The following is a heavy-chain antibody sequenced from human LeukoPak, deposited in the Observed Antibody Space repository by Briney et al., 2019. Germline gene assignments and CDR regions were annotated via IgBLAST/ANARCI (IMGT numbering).Heavy chain of an antibody. V-gene: IGHV1-46*01. CDR3: ARDSGIVAYDSSGYQFDY. D-gene: IGHD3-22*01. CDR1: GYTFTSYY. Sequence: ASVKVSCKASGYTFTSYYMHWVRQAPGQGLEWMGIINPSGGSTSYAQKFQGRVTMTRDMSTSTVYMELSSLRSEDTAVYYCARDSGIVAYDSSGYQFDYWGQGTLVTVSS. J-gene: IGHJ4*02. CDR2: INPSGGST.